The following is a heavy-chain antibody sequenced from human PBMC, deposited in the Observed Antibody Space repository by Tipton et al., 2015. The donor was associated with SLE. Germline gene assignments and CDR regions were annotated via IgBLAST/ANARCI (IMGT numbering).Heavy chain of an antibody. Sequence: SLRLSCAASGFTFSSYGMHWVRQAPGKGLEWVAVIWYDGSNKYYADSVKGRFTISRDNSKNTLYLQMNSLRAEGTAVYYCARVGSGSWFDPWGQGTLVTVSS. CDR3: ARVGSGSWFDP. V-gene: IGHV3-33*01. CDR2: IWYDGSNK. J-gene: IGHJ5*02. D-gene: IGHD3-10*01. CDR1: GFTFSSYG.